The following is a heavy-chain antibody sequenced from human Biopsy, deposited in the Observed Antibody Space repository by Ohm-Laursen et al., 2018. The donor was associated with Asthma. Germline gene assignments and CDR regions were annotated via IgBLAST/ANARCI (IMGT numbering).Heavy chain of an antibody. CDR2: IHTNTGNP. Sequence: SVKVSCNASGYNFIRHSLSWVRQAPGQGPEWMGWIHTNTGNPTYAHGFTGRYVFSLDTSVSTAYLQISRLKSEDTAVYYCARVQRDFSTGYFTFDNWGQGTLVTVSS. D-gene: IGHD3/OR15-3a*01. V-gene: IGHV7-4-1*02. CDR3: ARVQRDFSTGYFTFDN. CDR1: GYNFIRHS. J-gene: IGHJ4*02.